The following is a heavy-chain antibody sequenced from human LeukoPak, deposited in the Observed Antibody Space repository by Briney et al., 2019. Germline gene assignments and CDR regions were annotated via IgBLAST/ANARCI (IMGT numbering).Heavy chain of an antibody. D-gene: IGHD5-18*01. V-gene: IGHV4-59*01. CDR2: IYYSGST. J-gene: IGHJ3*02. Sequence: SETLSLTCTVSGGSISSYYRSWIRQPPGKGLEWSGYIYYSGSTNYNPSLKSRVTISVDTSKNQFSLKLSSVTAADTAVYYCARDRVGYGYSYGEDAFDIWGQGTMVTVSS. CDR3: ARDRVGYGYSYGEDAFDI. CDR1: GGSISSYY.